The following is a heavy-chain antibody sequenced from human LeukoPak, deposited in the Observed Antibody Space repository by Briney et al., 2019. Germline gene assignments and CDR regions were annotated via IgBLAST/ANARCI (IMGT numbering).Heavy chain of an antibody. CDR2: IYTSGSI. CDR3: AKGSGYEAQYYYYYMDV. CDR1: GDSISSGSYY. V-gene: IGHV4-61*02. Sequence: PSETLSLTCTVSGDSISSGSYYWSWIRQPAGKGLEWIGRIYTSGSINYNPSLKSRVTISVDTSKNQFSLKLSSVTAADTAVYYCAKGSGYEAQYYYYYMDVWGKGTTVTISS. J-gene: IGHJ6*03. D-gene: IGHD5-12*01.